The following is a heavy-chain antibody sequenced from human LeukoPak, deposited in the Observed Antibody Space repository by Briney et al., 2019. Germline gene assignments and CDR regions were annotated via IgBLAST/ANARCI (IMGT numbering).Heavy chain of an antibody. CDR1: GYTFTSYY. V-gene: IGHV1-46*01. CDR3: ARAVIEDCSGGSCYLSVFDY. D-gene: IGHD2-15*01. CDR2: INPSGGST. J-gene: IGHJ4*02. Sequence: ASVKVSCMASGYTFTSYYMHWVRQAPGQGLEWMGIINPSGGSTSYAQKFQGRVTMTRDTSTSTVYMELSSLRSEDTAVYYCARAVIEDCSGGSCYLSVFDYWGQGTLVTVSS.